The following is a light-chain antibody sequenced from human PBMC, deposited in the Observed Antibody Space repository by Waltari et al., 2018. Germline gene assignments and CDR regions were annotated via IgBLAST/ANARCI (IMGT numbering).Light chain of an antibody. CDR3: SVKRGSNTVV. CDR2: DVS. CDR1: SSDYYNY. Sequence: QSALTQPASVSGSPGQSITISCTGASSDYYNYVCWYQHHPGKAPKLMIYDVSNRPSGVSNRFSGSKSGSTASLTISGLQPEDEADYYCSVKRGSNTVVFGGGTKLTVL. J-gene: IGLJ2*01. V-gene: IGLV2-14*03.